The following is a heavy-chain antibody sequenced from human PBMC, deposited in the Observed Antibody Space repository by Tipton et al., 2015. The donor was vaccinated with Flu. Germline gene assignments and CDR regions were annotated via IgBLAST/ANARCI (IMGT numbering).Heavy chain of an antibody. V-gene: IGHV4-39*02. D-gene: IGHD3-10*02. CDR2: IYPSGTT. CDR3: ARLSFYDVDLKNFYFDH. CDR1: SGSIRSTNYF. J-gene: IGHJ4*02. Sequence: TLSLTCTVSSGSIRSTNYFCAWIRQPPGKRLELIGSIYPSGTTYYNPSLKSRVTISVDTSKNHFSLKLTSVTVADTAIYYCARLSFYDVDLKNFYFDHWGQGALVTVSS.